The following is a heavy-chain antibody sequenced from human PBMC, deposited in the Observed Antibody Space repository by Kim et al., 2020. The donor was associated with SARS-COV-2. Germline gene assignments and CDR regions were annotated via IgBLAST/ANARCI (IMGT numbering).Heavy chain of an antibody. D-gene: IGHD2-2*02. CDR2: ISYDGSNK. CDR3: AKDDGCYTNYYYYGMDV. V-gene: IGHV3-30*18. J-gene: IGHJ6*02. CDR1: GFTFSSYG. Sequence: GGSLRLSCAASGFTFSSYGMHWVRQAPGKGLEWVAVISYDGSNKYYADSVKSRFTISRDNSKNTLYLQMNSLRAEDTAGYYCAKDDGCYTNYYYYGMDVWGQGTTVTVSS.